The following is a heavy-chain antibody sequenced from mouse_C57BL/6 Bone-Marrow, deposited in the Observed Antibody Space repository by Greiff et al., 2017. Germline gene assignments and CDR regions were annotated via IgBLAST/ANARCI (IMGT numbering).Heavy chain of an antibody. V-gene: IGHV1-64*01. CDR3: ARSLGSSYLDWYFDV. Sequence: QVQLQQPGAELVKPGASVKLSCKASGYTFTSYWMHWVKQRPGQGLEWIGMIHPNSGSTNYNEKFKSKATLTVDKSSSTAYMQLSSLTSEDSAVYYCARSLGSSYLDWYFDVWGTGTTVTVSS. J-gene: IGHJ1*03. D-gene: IGHD1-1*01. CDR1: GYTFTSYW. CDR2: IHPNSGST.